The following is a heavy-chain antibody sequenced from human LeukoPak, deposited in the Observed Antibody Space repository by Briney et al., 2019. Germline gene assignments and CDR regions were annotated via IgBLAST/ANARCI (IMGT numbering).Heavy chain of an antibody. Sequence: GGSLRLSCAASGFTFSSYDMHWVRQAPGKGLEWVSAICTAGDTYYPGSVKGRFTISRENAKNSLYLQMNSLRAGDTAVYYCARGIVGATTWFDPWGQGTLVTVSS. D-gene: IGHD1-26*01. J-gene: IGHJ5*02. CDR2: ICTAGDT. CDR1: GFTFSSYD. V-gene: IGHV3-13*01. CDR3: ARGIVGATTWFDP.